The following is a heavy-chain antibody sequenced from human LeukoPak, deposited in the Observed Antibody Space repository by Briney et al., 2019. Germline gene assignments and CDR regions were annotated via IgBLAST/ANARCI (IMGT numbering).Heavy chain of an antibody. V-gene: IGHV1-2*02. CDR1: GYTFTSYY. Sequence: ASVKVSCKASGYTFTSYYMHWVRQARGQGLEWMGWINPNSGGTNYAQKFQGRVTMTRDTSISTAYMELSRLRSDDTAVYYCARQFIAAAGTYYYYYYMDVWGKGTTVTISS. D-gene: IGHD6-13*01. CDR3: ARQFIAAAGTYYYYYYMDV. CDR2: INPNSGGT. J-gene: IGHJ6*03.